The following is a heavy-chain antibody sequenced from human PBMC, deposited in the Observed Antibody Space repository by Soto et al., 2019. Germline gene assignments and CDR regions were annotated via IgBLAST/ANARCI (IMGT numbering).Heavy chain of an antibody. Sequence: PGGSLRLSCTASGFTFGDYAMSWFRQAPGKGLEWVSIITSDGRTYYADSVKGRFTISRDNSKNTVYLQMNSLRAEDTAVYYCAKDYSTVTTDPLSVVLFDYWGQGALVTVSS. CDR3: AKDYSTVTTDPLSVVLFDY. CDR1: GFTFGDYA. J-gene: IGHJ4*02. D-gene: IGHD4-17*01. CDR2: ITSDGRT. V-gene: IGHV3-23*01.